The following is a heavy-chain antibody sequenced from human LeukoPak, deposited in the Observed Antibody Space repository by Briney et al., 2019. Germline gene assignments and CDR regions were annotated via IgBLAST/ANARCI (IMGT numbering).Heavy chain of an antibody. CDR3: ARDRGGLRLLDY. V-gene: IGHV4-59*12. Sequence: SETLSLTCTVSGGSISSYYWSWIRQPPGKGLEWIGYIYYSGSTNYNPSLKSRVTISVDTSKNQFSLKLSSVTAADTAVYYCARDRGGLRLLDYWGQGTLVTVSS. CDR2: IYYSGST. J-gene: IGHJ4*02. CDR1: GGSISSYY. D-gene: IGHD5-12*01.